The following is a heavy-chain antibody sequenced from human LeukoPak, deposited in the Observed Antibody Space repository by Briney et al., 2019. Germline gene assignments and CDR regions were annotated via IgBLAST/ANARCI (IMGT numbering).Heavy chain of an antibody. CDR2: INHSGST. Sequence: PSETLSLTCAVYGGSFSGYYWSWIRQPPGKGLEWIGEINHSGSTNYNPSLKSRVTISVDTSKNQFSLKLSSVTAEDTAVYYCARGRPHGNDYWGQGTLVTVSS. CDR3: ARGRPHGNDY. J-gene: IGHJ4*02. D-gene: IGHD4-23*01. CDR1: GGSFSGYY. V-gene: IGHV4-34*01.